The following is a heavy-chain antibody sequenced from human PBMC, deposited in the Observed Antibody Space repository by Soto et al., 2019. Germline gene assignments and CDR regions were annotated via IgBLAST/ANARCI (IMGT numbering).Heavy chain of an antibody. CDR2: IYYSGST. CDR3: ARDQVLEGYGMDV. V-gene: IGHV4-59*01. CDR1: GGSISSYY. Sequence: SETLSLTCTVSGGSISSYYWSWIRQPPGKGLEWIGYIYYSGSTNYNPSLKSRVTISVDTSKNQFSLKLSSVTAADTAVYYCARDQVLEGYGMDVWGQGTTVTVSS. J-gene: IGHJ6*02.